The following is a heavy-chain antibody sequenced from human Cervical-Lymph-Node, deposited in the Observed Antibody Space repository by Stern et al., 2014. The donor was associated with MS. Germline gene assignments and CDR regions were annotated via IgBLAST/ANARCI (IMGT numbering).Heavy chain of an antibody. CDR1: SGSFSSFD. D-gene: IGHD6-19*01. CDR2: IDSSGSN. V-gene: IGHV4-4*07. J-gene: IGHJ4*02. Sequence: QVQLQESGPGLVKPSETLSLTCTVSSGSFSSFDWSWIRQSAGKGLEWMGRIDSSGSNPYNTSFNSRVTMSIDHATRPLSLTLCSVTAADTAKYYCVPAVAGQPLDYGGQGIPVTVSS. CDR3: VPAVAGQPLDY.